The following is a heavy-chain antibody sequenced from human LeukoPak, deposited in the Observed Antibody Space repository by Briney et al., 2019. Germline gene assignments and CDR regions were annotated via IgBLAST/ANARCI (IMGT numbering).Heavy chain of an antibody. V-gene: IGHV3-48*03. Sequence: GGSLRLSCAASGFTFSSYEMNWVRQAPGKGLEWVSYISSSGSTIYYADSVKGRFTISRDNAKNSLYLQMDSLRAEDTAVYYCARGSEYSSGWYEGDNWFDPWGQGTLVTVSS. CDR2: ISSSGSTI. CDR3: ARGSEYSSGWYEGDNWFDP. D-gene: IGHD6-19*01. CDR1: GFTFSSYE. J-gene: IGHJ5*02.